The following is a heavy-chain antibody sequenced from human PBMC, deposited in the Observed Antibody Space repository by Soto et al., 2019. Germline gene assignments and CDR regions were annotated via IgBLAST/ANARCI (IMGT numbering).Heavy chain of an antibody. Sequence: PSETLSLTCAVYGESFSSYYWSWIRQPPGKGLEWIGEINHSGSTNYNPSLKSRVTISVDTSKNQFSLNLSSVTAADTAVYYCERGGRNKLTRSHWIDTWGQGTLVTVSS. CDR3: ERGGRNKLTRSHWIDT. D-gene: IGHD1-1*01. J-gene: IGHJ5*02. V-gene: IGHV4-34*01. CDR1: GESFSSYY. CDR2: INHSGST.